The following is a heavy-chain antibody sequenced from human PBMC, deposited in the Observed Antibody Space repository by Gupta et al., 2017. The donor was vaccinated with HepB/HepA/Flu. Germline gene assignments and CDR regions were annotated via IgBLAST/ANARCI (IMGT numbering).Heavy chain of an antibody. Sequence: QMQLQESGPGLVQPSQTLSLTCTVSGGSVSSADYNWQWSRQPPGKGLEWIGRISYSGSTYYNPSLKSRVSISVDTSKNQFSLKLNSVTVADTAIYYCARGPTVTTDYWGQGTLVTVSS. CDR3: ARGPTVTTDY. J-gene: IGHJ4*02. V-gene: IGHV4-30-4*01. CDR1: GGSVSSADYN. CDR2: ISYSGST. D-gene: IGHD4-17*01.